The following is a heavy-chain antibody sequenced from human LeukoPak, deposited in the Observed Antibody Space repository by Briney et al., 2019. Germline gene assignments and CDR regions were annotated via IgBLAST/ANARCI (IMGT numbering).Heavy chain of an antibody. D-gene: IGHD2-15*01. V-gene: IGHV3-21*01. CDR1: GFTFSSYS. J-gene: IGHJ4*02. Sequence: PGGSLRLSCAASGFTFSSYSMNWVRQAPGKGLEWVSSISSSSYIYYADSVKGRFTIPRDNAKNSLYLQMNSLRAEDTAVYYCARPYCSGGSCYYFDYWGQGTLVTVSS. CDR3: ARPYCSGGSCYYFDY. CDR2: ISSSSYI.